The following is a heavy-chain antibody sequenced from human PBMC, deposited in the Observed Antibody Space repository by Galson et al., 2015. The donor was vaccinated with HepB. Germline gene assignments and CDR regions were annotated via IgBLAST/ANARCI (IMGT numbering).Heavy chain of an antibody. CDR1: GFTFSTYA. CDR3: AKRAVTTGNYYFDY. V-gene: IGHV3-23*01. J-gene: IGHJ4*02. Sequence: SLRLSCAASGFTFSTYAIYWVRQAPGKGLEWVSAIPASGAGTYYADSVKGRFTISRDNSMNTVYLQMNSLRAEDTAVYYCAKRAVTTGNYYFDYRGQGTLVTVSS. CDR2: IPASGAGT. D-gene: IGHD4-17*01.